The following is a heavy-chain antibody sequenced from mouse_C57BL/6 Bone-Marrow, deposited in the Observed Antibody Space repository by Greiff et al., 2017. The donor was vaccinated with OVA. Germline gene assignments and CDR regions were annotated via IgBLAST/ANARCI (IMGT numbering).Heavy chain of an antibody. J-gene: IGHJ1*03. CDR3: ARIYYGNFWYFDV. CDR1: GYTFTSYG. V-gene: IGHV1-81*01. CDR2: IYPRSGNT. D-gene: IGHD2-1*01. Sequence: QVQLQQSGAELARPGASVKLSCKASGYTFTSYGISWVKQRTGQGLEWIGEIYPRSGNTYYNEKFKGKATLTADKSSSTAYMELRSLTSEDSAVYICARIYYGNFWYFDVWGTETTGTVSS.